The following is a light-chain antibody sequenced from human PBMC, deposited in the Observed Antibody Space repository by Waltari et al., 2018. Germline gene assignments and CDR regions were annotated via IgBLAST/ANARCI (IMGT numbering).Light chain of an antibody. CDR2: EVT. J-gene: IGLJ1*01. V-gene: IGLV2-14*01. Sequence: QSALTQPASVSGSPGQSITISCTGTSSDIGNFNSVSWYQQHPGKAPKLMIFEVTNRPSGISKRFSGSKSDNTAFLTISGLQAEDEADYYCSSYSSSTSLCVFGTGTKVTVL. CDR3: SSYSSSTSLCV. CDR1: SSDIGNFNS.